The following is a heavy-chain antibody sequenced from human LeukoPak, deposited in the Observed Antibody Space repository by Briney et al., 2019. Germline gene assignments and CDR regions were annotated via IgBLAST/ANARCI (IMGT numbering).Heavy chain of an antibody. CDR2: IYYTGST. V-gene: IGHV4-39*07. J-gene: IGHJ3*02. Sequence: SETLSLTCAVSGGSIINSSYYWGWIRQPPGKGLEWIGSIYYTGSTYYNPSLRSRLNKSVDTSRNQFSLKLSSVTAADTAVYYCARKDYGDYLGAFDIWGQGTMVTVSS. D-gene: IGHD4-17*01. CDR1: GGSIINSSYY. CDR3: ARKDYGDYLGAFDI.